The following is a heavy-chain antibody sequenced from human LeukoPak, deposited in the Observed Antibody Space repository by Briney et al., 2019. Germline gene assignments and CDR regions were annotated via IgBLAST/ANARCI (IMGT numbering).Heavy chain of an antibody. CDR1: GYSISSGYC. CDR3: ASRQIYCSSTSCLDY. D-gene: IGHD2-2*01. CDR2: IYHSGST. J-gene: IGHJ4*02. V-gene: IGHV4-38-2*01. Sequence: SETLSLTCAVSGYSISSGYCWGWIRPPPGKGLEWIESIYHSGSTYYNPSLKSRVTISADTSKNQFSLKLSSVTAADTAVYYCASRQIYCSSTSCLDYWGQGTLVTVSS.